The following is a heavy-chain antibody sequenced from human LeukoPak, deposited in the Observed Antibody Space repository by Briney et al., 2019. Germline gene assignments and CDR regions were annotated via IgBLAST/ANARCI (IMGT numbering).Heavy chain of an antibody. D-gene: IGHD1-26*01. CDR1: GGSISSYY. CDR2: IYYSGST. J-gene: IGHJ6*02. Sequence: PSETLSLTCTVSGGSISSYYWSWIRQHPGKGLEWIGYIYYSGSTYYNPSLKSRVTISVDTSKNQFSLKLSSVTAADTAVYYCATGLDSQWELPLENYYGMDVWGQGTTVTVSS. V-gene: IGHV4-59*06. CDR3: ATGLDSQWELPLENYYGMDV.